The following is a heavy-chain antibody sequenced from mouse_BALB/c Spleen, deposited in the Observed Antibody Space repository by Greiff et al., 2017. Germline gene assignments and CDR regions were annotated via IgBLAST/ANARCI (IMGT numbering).Heavy chain of an antibody. D-gene: IGHD1-1*02. CDR1: GFTFSSYA. J-gene: IGHJ4*01. V-gene: IGHV5-9-4*01. CDR3: ASHYAGAMDY. Sequence: EVKVVESGGGLVKPGGSLKLSCAASGFTFSSYAMSWVRQSPEKRLEWVAEISSGGSYTYYPDTVTGRFTISRDNAKNTLYLEMSSLRSEDTAMYYCASHYAGAMDYWGQGTSVTVSS. CDR2: ISSGGSYT.